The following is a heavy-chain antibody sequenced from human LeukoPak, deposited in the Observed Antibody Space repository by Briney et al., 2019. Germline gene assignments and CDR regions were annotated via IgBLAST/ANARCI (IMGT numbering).Heavy chain of an antibody. J-gene: IGHJ4*02. Sequence: ASVKVSCKASGYTFTSYGIHWVRQAPGHSLEWMGWITADNDNTEYSQRFQGRVTITRDTSATAAYMELSSLRSEDTAVYYCARDLSGSNYYASGSYADWGQGTLVTVSS. CDR1: GYTFTSYG. V-gene: IGHV1-3*01. CDR2: ITADNDNT. CDR3: ARDLSGSNYYASGSYAD. D-gene: IGHD3-10*01.